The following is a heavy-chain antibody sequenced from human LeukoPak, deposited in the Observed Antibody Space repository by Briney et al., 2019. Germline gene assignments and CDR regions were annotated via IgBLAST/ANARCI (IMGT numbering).Heavy chain of an antibody. J-gene: IGHJ4*02. CDR2: INSISIYI. CDR3: ARDPTTYGSGSYYYYFEY. D-gene: IGHD3-10*01. CDR1: GFTFSSYN. V-gene: IGHV3-21*01. Sequence: PGFSLRLSCAASGFTFSSYNLNWFRQAPAKGLEWVSSINSISIYIYYPDSAKSRFTISRDNAKNSLHLQMNSLRAEDTAVYYCARDPTTYGSGSYYYYFEYWGQGTLVTVSS.